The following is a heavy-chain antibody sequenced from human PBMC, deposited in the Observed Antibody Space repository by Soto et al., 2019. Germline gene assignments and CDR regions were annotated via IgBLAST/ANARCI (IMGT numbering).Heavy chain of an antibody. V-gene: IGHV3-30-3*01. CDR1: GFTFSSYA. Sequence: GGSLRLSCAASGFTFSSYAMHWVRQAPGKGLEWVAVISYDGSNKYYADSVKGRFTISRDNSKNTLYLQMNSLRAEDTAVYYFARGDEQLDYYYYYGMDVWGQGTTVTVSS. CDR2: ISYDGSNK. D-gene: IGHD6-6*01. J-gene: IGHJ6*02. CDR3: ARGDEQLDYYYYYGMDV.